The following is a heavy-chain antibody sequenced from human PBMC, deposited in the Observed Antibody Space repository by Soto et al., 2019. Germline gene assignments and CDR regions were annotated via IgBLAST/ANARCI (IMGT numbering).Heavy chain of an antibody. CDR2: IYYSGST. Sequence: PSETLSLTCTVSGGSITNFHWSWIRQPPGKGLEWIGYIYYSGSTNYNPSLKSRVTMSIDTSKNQFSLKLISVTAADTAAYYCAAYDSEGYFDYWGQGALVTVYS. J-gene: IGHJ4*02. CDR1: GGSITNFH. V-gene: IGHV4-59*01. CDR3: AAYDSEGYFDY. D-gene: IGHD3-9*01.